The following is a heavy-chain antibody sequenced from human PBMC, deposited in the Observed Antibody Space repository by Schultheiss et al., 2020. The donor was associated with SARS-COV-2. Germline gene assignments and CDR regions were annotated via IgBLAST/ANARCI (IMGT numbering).Heavy chain of an antibody. CDR1: GFTFSSYA. Sequence: GGSLRLSCAASGFTFSSYAMSWVRQAPGKGLEWVSAISGSGGSTYYADSVKGRFTISRDNSKNTLYLQMNSLRAEDTAVYYCAKSGYCSSTSCYGTDYYYYYMDVWGKGTTVTVSS. CDR2: ISGSGGST. V-gene: IGHV3-23*01. CDR3: AKSGYCSSTSCYGTDYYYYYMDV. D-gene: IGHD2-2*01. J-gene: IGHJ6*03.